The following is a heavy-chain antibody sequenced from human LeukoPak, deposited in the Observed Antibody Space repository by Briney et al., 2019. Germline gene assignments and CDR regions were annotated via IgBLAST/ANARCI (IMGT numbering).Heavy chain of an antibody. CDR2: MNPRNGNT. V-gene: IGHV1-8*01. J-gene: IGHJ4*02. D-gene: IGHD2-21*02. Sequence: ASVKVSFKASGFTFTNYDINWVRQATGQGLEWIGWMNPRNGNTGYAQKFQGRVTMTRDTSISTAYMELRSLRSEDTAVYYCARDPGNLAYCGGDCYPNFDYWGQGTLATVSS. CDR3: ARDPGNLAYCGGDCYPNFDY. CDR1: GFTFTNYD.